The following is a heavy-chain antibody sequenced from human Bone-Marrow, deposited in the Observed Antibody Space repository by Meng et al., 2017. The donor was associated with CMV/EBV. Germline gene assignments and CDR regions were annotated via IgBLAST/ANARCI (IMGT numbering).Heavy chain of an antibody. V-gene: IGHV3-7*01. CDR1: GFTFSSRW. CDR2: IADDGSPQ. J-gene: IGHJ4*02. Sequence: GGSLRLSCVVSGFTFSSRWMSWVRQTPVKGLEWVATIADDGSPQYYVDSVKGRFTISRDNAKNSLYLQMNSLRAEDTAVYYCARCEWNDAFDYWGQGTLVTVSS. CDR3: ARCEWNDAFDY. D-gene: IGHD1-1*01.